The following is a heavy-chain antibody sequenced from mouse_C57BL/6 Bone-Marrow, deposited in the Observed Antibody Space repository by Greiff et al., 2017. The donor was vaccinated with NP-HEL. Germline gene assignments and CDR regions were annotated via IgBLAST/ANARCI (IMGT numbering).Heavy chain of an antibody. Sequence: VQLQQPGAELVRPGSSVKLSCKASGYTFTSYWMHWVKQRPIQGLEWIGNIDPSDSETHYNQKFKDKATLTVDKSSSTAYMQLSSLTSEDSAVYYCARQELGRARFAYWGQGTLVTVSA. CDR3: ARQELGRARFAY. CDR2: IDPSDSET. D-gene: IGHD4-1*01. J-gene: IGHJ3*01. CDR1: GYTFTSYW. V-gene: IGHV1-52*01.